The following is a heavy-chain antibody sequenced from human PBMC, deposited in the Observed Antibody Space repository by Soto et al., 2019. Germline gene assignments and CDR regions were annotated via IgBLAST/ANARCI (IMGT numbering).Heavy chain of an antibody. CDR2: ISSAGIT. D-gene: IGHD2-2*02. Sequence: GGSLRLSCAASGLTVRSNFVTWVRQAPGKGLEWVSVISSAGITNYADSVKGRFTISRDNSRNTLYLQMNSLIAEDTAVYYCTREKQPTIPSERFDYWGQGTPVTVSS. CDR3: TREKQPTIPSERFDY. CDR1: GLTVRSNF. V-gene: IGHV3-66*01. J-gene: IGHJ4*02.